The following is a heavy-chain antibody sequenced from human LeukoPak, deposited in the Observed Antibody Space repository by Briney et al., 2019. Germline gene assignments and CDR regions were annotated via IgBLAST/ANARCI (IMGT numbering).Heavy chain of an antibody. J-gene: IGHJ3*02. V-gene: IGHV4-39*01. D-gene: IGHD2-2*01. CDR3: ARSDIVVVPAAIPRAFDI. CDR2: IYYSGST. Sequence: SETLSLTCAVYGGSYSGYYWGWIRQPPGKGLEWIGSIYYSGSTYYNPSLKSRVTISVDTSKNQSSLKLSSVTAADTAVYYCARSDIVVVPAAIPRAFDIWGQGTMVTVSS. CDR1: GGSYSGYY.